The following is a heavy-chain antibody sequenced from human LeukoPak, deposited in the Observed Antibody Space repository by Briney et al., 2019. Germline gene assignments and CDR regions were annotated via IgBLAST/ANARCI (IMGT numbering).Heavy chain of an antibody. V-gene: IGHV4-61*02. D-gene: IGHD6-19*01. Sequence: SQTLSLTCTVSGGSISSGSYYWSWIRQPAGKGLEWIRRIYTSGSTNYNPSLKSRVTISVDTSKNQFSLKLSSVTAADTAVYYCARWASGWGANFDYWGQGTLVTVSS. J-gene: IGHJ4*02. CDR2: IYTSGST. CDR1: GGSISSGSYY. CDR3: ARWASGWGANFDY.